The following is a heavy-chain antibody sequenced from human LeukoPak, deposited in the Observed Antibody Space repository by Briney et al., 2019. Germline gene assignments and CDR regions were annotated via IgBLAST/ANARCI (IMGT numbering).Heavy chain of an antibody. J-gene: IGHJ4*02. V-gene: IGHV1-69*13. D-gene: IGHD2-2*01. CDR1: GGTFSSYA. CDR2: IIPIFGTA. CDR3: AGDPHCSSTSCYFGTARF. Sequence: ASVKLSCKASGGTFSSYAISWVRQAPGQGLEWMGGIIPIFGTANYAQKFQGRVTITADESTSTAYMELSSLRSEDTAVYYCAGDPHCSSTSCYFGTARFWGQGTLVTVSS.